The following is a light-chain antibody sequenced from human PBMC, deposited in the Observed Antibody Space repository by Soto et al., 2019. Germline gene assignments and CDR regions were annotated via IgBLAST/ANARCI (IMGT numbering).Light chain of an antibody. Sequence: QAVVTQPPSASGTPGQRVTISCSGSSSNIGSNYVYWYQQHPGAAPKLLIYRNNQRPSGVPDRFSGSKSGTSASLAISGLRSEDEDDYYCAAWDDSRSGHVVFGGGTKLTVL. CDR3: AAWDDSRSGHVV. CDR2: RNN. V-gene: IGLV1-47*01. J-gene: IGLJ2*01. CDR1: SSNIGSNY.